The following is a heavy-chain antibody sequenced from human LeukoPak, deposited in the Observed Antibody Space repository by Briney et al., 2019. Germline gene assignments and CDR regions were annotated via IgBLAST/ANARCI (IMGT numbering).Heavy chain of an antibody. J-gene: IGHJ4*02. CDR2: IYYSGST. CDR1: GGSISSGGYY. D-gene: IGHD3-22*01. CDR3: ARAPLHSSGYYYLPDY. Sequence: SETLSLTCTVSGGSISSGGYYWSWIRQHSGKGLEWIGYIYYSGSTYYNPSLKSRVTISVDTSKNQFSLKLSSVTAADTAVYYCARAPLHSSGYYYLPDYWGQGTLVTVSS. V-gene: IGHV4-31*03.